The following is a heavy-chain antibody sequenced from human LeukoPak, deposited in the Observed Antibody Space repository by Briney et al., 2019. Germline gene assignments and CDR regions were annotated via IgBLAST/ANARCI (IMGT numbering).Heavy chain of an antibody. CDR2: ISGSGGST. V-gene: IGHV3-23*01. Sequence: GGSLRLSCAASGFTFSSYAMSWVRQAPGKGLEWVSAISGSGGSTYYADSVKGRFTISRDNSKNTLYLQMNSLRAEDTAVYYCARSRYCSTSCPYHYWGQGALVTVSS. D-gene: IGHD2-2*01. CDR1: GFTFSSYA. CDR3: ARSRYCSTSCPYHY. J-gene: IGHJ4*02.